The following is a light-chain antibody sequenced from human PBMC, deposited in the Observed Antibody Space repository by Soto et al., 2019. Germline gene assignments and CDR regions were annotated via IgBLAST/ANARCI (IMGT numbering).Light chain of an antibody. J-gene: IGLJ1*01. Sequence: QSVLTQPASVSGSPGQSITISCTGNSSDVGGYNYVSWYQQHPGKAPKLMIYEVSNRPSGVSNRFSGSRSGNTASLTIYGLQAEDEAEYYCNSYTSSSTFVFGTGTKLTVL. CDR2: EVS. CDR3: NSYTSSSTFV. V-gene: IGLV2-14*01. CDR1: SSDVGGYNY.